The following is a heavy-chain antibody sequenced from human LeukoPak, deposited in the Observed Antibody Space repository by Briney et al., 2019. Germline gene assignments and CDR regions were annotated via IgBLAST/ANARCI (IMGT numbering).Heavy chain of an antibody. CDR3: ATSTRLPAYCGDDCDS. Sequence: RASVKVSCKASRYTHPRYDINWVRQASAQGLEWMEWMHPSSGNTGYAQKFQGRVTITRNTSISTAYMELSSLRSEDTAVYYCATSTRLPAYCGDDCDSWGQGTLVTVSS. J-gene: IGHJ5*01. V-gene: IGHV1-8*03. D-gene: IGHD2-21*01. CDR1: RYTHPRYD. CDR2: MHPSSGNT.